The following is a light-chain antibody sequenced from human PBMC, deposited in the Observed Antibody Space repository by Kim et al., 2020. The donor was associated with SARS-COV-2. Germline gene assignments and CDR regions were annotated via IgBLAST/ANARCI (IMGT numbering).Light chain of an antibody. Sequence: ASEGDRVTITCRASQGNSNYLAWYQQKPGKVPKLLIYAASTLQSGVPSRFSGSGSGTDFTLTISSLQPEDVATYYCQKYNSAPRTFGQGTKVDIK. J-gene: IGKJ1*01. CDR3: QKYNSAPRT. V-gene: IGKV1-27*01. CDR1: QGNSNY. CDR2: AAS.